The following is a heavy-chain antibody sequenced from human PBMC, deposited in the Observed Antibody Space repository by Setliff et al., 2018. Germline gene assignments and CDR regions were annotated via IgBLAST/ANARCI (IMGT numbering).Heavy chain of an antibody. D-gene: IGHD6-6*01. CDR1: GGSISTYY. J-gene: IGHJ4*02. Sequence: SETLSLTCTVSGGSISTYYWSWIRRPAGKGLEWIGRVFVSGSTDYKPSLKSRLTMSVDTSRNQFSLNLGSVTAADTGVYYCARGRIAERPEAIDYWGQGTPVTVSS. V-gene: IGHV4-4*07. CDR3: ARGRIAERPEAIDY. CDR2: VFVSGST.